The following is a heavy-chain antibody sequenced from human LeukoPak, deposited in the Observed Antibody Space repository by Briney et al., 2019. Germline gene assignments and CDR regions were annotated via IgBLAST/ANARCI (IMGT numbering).Heavy chain of an antibody. D-gene: IGHD2-15*01. V-gene: IGHV3-23*01. CDR2: ISGSGGST. J-gene: IGHJ4*02. Sequence: GGSLRLSCVASGFTFSSYSMSWVRQAPGKGLEWVSAISGSGGSTYYADSVKGRFTISRDNSKNTLYLQMNSLRAEDTAVYYCAKPPGYCSGGSCYLASWGQGTLVTVSS. CDR3: AKPPGYCSGGSCYLAS. CDR1: GFTFSSYS.